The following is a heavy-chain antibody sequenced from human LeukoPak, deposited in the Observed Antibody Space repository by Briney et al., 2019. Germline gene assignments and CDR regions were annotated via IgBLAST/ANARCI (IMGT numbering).Heavy chain of an antibody. CDR2: ISYDGSNK. CDR3: AKDRTMVRGVYGGNYFDY. V-gene: IGHV3-30*18. J-gene: IGHJ4*02. CDR1: GFTFSSYG. D-gene: IGHD3-10*01. Sequence: GGSLRLSCAASGFTFSSYGMHWFRQAPGKGLEWVAVISYDGSNKYYADSVKGRFTISRDNSKNTLYLQMNSLRAEDTAVYYCAKDRTMVRGVYGGNYFDYWGQGTLVTVSS.